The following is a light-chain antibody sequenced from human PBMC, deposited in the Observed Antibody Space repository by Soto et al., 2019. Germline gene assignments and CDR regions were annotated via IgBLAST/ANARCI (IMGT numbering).Light chain of an antibody. CDR2: EAS. J-gene: IGKJ2*01. CDR1: QTVYTW. CDR3: QQYSSYSPYT. V-gene: IGKV1-5*03. Sequence: DIQMTQSPSTLSASIGDRGTITCRASQTVYTWLAWYQQKPGTAPKLLIYEASTLHSGVPSRFSGSGSGTEFTLVISRLQPDDLATYYCQQYSSYSPYTFGQGTKVEI.